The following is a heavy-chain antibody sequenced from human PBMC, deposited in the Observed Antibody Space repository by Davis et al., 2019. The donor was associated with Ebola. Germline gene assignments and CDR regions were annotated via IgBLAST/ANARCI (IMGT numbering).Heavy chain of an antibody. Sequence: PGGSLRLSCAASGFTFSSYAMSWVRQAPGKGLEWVSAISGSGGSTYYADSVKGRFTISRENAKNSLYLQMNSLRAGDTAVYYCARVGTPGSRYGMDVWGQGTTVTVSS. CDR1: GFTFSSYA. CDR2: ISGSGGST. CDR3: ARVGTPGSRYGMDV. D-gene: IGHD3-10*01. J-gene: IGHJ6*02. V-gene: IGHV3-23*01.